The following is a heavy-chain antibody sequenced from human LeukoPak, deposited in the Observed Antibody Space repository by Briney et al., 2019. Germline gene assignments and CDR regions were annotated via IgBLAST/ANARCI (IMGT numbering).Heavy chain of an antibody. CDR1: GFTFSTYA. CDR2: IYSGGTA. D-gene: IGHD1-26*01. J-gene: IGHJ3*02. CDR3: VRDPPRSVGASDI. V-gene: IGHV3-53*01. Sequence: PGGSLRLSCAASGFTFSTYAMNWVRQAPGKGLEWVSVIYSGGTAYYADSVKGRFTISRDNSKNTLYLQMNALRAQDTPLYYCVRDPPRSVGASDIWGQGTMVTVSS.